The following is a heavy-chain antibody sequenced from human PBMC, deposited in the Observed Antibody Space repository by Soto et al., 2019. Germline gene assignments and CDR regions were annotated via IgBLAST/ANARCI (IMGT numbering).Heavy chain of an antibody. D-gene: IGHD2-15*01. V-gene: IGHV1-3*01. CDR3: AREYCSGGSCYSDYFDY. CDR2: INAGNGNT. CDR1: GYTFTSYA. J-gene: IGHJ4*02. Sequence: ASVKVSCKASGYTFTSYAMHWVRQAPGQRLEWMGWINAGNGNTKYSQKFQGRVTITRDTSASTAYMELSSLRSEDTAVYYCAREYCSGGSCYSDYFDYWGQGTLVTVSS.